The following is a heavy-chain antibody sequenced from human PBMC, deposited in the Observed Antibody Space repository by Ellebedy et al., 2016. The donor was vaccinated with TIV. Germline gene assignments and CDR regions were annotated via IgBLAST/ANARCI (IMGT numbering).Heavy chain of an antibody. CDR3: ARTIPPAGSYYYFGVDV. D-gene: IGHD6-13*01. Sequence: GGSLRLXXAASGFTFTNAWMNWVRQAPGKGLEWVGRIKSKTGGGTIDYAAPVKGRFTISRDESKATLYLQMNSLKIEDTAVYYCARTIPPAGSYYYFGVDVWGQGTTVTVSS. V-gene: IGHV3-15*01. CDR1: GFTFTNAW. CDR2: IKSKTGGGTI. J-gene: IGHJ6*02.